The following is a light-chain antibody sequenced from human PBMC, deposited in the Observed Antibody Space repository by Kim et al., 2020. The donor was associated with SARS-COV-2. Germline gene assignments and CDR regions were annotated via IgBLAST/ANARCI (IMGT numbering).Light chain of an antibody. CDR3: QQRSNRSPT. J-gene: IGKJ5*01. Sequence: EVVLTQSPATLSLSPGERGTLACSASQSVGGYLAWYQQKPGQAPRLLIYDVSNRATGIPARFSGSGSGRDFTLTISSLEPEDFAVYYCQQRSNRSPTFGQGTRVEIK. CDR2: DVS. V-gene: IGKV3-11*02. CDR1: QSVGGY.